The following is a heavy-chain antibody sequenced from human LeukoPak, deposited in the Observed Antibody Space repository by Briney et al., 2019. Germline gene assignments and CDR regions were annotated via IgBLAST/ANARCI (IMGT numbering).Heavy chain of an antibody. CDR2: IKQDGSEK. D-gene: IGHD6-13*01. V-gene: IGHV3-7*01. CDR1: GFTFSSYW. J-gene: IGHJ3*02. CDR3: ARMRWYSSSWPDAFDI. Sequence: PGGSLRLSCAASGFTFSSYWMSWVRQAPGKGLEWVANIKQDGSEKYYVDSAKGRFTISRDNAKNSLYLQMNSLRAEDTAVYYCARMRWYSSSWPDAFDIWGQGTMVTVSS.